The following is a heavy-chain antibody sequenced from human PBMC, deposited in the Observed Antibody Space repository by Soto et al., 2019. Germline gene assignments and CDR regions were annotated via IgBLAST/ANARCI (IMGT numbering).Heavy chain of an antibody. D-gene: IGHD6-13*01. Sequence: QVQLQESGPGLVKPSENLSLTCTVAGGSLSSSGYYWAWIRQSPEKGLEWIASIYYSGSTYYTPSLKSRLTISGDTSKNQFSLNLRSVTGADTAVYYCARHEQGPAFDPWGQGTLVTVSS. CDR3: ARHEQGPAFDP. V-gene: IGHV4-39*01. J-gene: IGHJ5*02. CDR1: GGSLSSSGYY. CDR2: IYYSGST.